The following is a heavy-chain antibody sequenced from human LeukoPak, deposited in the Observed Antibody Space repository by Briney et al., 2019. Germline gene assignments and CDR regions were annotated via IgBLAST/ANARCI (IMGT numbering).Heavy chain of an antibody. CDR2: IYTSGST. V-gene: IGHV4-4*07. Sequence: SETLSLTCTVSGGSISSYYWSWIRQPAGKGLEWIGRIYTSGSTNYNPSLKSRVTMSVDTSKNQFSLKLSSVTAADTAVYYCARDSSGSWDGPLTFDYWGQGTLVTVSS. D-gene: IGHD6-13*01. CDR3: ARDSSGSWDGPLTFDY. CDR1: GGSISSYY. J-gene: IGHJ4*02.